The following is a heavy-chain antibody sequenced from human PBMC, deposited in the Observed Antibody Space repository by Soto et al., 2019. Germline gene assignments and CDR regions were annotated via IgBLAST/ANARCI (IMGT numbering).Heavy chain of an antibody. D-gene: IGHD6-13*01. V-gene: IGHV4-34*01. CDR3: ARKIAAVGSYYYYMDV. CDR1: GGSFSGYY. J-gene: IGHJ6*03. CDR2: INHSGST. Sequence: PSETLSLTCAVYGGSFSGYYWSWIRQPPGKGLEWIGEINHSGSTNYNPSLKSRVTISVDTSKNQFSLRLSSVTAADTAVYYCARKIAAVGSYYYYMDVWGKGTTVTVSS.